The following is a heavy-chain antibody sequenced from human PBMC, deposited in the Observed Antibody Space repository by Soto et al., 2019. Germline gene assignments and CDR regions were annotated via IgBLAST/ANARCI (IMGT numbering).Heavy chain of an antibody. CDR1: GYTFTSYA. CDR2: LNAGNGNT. Sequence: QVQLVQSGAEVKKPGASVKVSCKASGYTFTSYAMHWVRQAPGQRLEWMGWLNAGNGNTKYSQKLQGRVTITRDTSASTAYMELSSLRSEDTAVYYWARVRISELGYGMDVWGQGTTVTVSS. J-gene: IGHJ6*02. V-gene: IGHV1-3*01. CDR3: ARVRISELGYGMDV. D-gene: IGHD2-15*01.